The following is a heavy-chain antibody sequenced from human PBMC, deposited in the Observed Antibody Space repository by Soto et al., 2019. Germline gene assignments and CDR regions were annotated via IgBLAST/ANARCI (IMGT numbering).Heavy chain of an antibody. CDR3: AGAVYDILTGYYRFDP. V-gene: IGHV4-31*03. J-gene: IGHJ5*02. Sequence: PQSLTCTVSGGYISGGGYYWSRILQHRRKGLEWIGYIYYSGSTYYNPSLKSRVTISVDTSKNQFSLKLSSVTAADTAVYYCAGAVYDILTGYYRFDPWGQGTLVTVSS. CDR1: GGYISGGGYY. CDR2: IYYSGST. D-gene: IGHD3-9*01.